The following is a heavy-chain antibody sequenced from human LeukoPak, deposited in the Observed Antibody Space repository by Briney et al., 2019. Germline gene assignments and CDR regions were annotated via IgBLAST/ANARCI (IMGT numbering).Heavy chain of an antibody. J-gene: IGHJ3*02. V-gene: IGHV3-23*01. Sequence: GGSLRLSCAASGFTFSNFAMTLVRQAPGKGLEWVSGIRISGGDTYYADSVKGRFTISRDNSKNTLYLQMNSLRAEDTAVYYCAKDGSGTYPDAFDMWGQGTMVTVSS. CDR2: IRISGGDT. CDR3: AKDGSGTYPDAFDM. D-gene: IGHD1-26*01. CDR1: GFTFSNFA.